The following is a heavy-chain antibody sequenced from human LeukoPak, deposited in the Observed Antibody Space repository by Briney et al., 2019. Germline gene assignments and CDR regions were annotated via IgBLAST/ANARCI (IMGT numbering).Heavy chain of an antibody. Sequence: SETLSLTCTVSGYSISSGYYWGWIRQPPGKGLEWIGSIYHSGSTYYNPSLKSRVTISVDTSKNQFSLNLRFVTAADTAVYYCARHLWGYYFDYWGQGTLVTVSS. J-gene: IGHJ4*02. D-gene: IGHD2/OR15-2a*01. V-gene: IGHV4-38-2*02. CDR1: GYSISSGYY. CDR2: IYHSGST. CDR3: ARHLWGYYFDY.